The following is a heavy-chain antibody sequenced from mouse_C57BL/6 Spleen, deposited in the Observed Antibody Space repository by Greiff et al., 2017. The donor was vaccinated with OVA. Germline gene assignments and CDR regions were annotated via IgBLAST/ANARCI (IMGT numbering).Heavy chain of an antibody. V-gene: IGHV5-16*01. CDR2: INYDGSST. J-gene: IGHJ2*01. D-gene: IGHD2-2*01. CDR1: GFTFSDYY. Sequence: EVQLQESEGGLVQPGSSMKLSCTASGFTFSDYYMAWVRQVPEKGLEWVANINYDGSSTYYLDSLKSRFIISRDNAKNILYLQMSSPKSEDTATYYCARDLYGYGFDYWGQGTTLTVSS. CDR3: ARDLYGYGFDY.